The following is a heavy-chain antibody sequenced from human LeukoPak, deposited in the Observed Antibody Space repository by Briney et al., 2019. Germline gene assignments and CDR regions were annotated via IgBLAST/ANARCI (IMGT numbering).Heavy chain of an antibody. J-gene: IGHJ4*02. CDR1: GLTFDDYA. D-gene: IGHD3-10*01. Sequence: PGGSLRLSCAASGLTFDDYAMHWVPQAPGKALEWGSDISWNSGSIGYADSVKGRFTISRDNAKNSLYLQMNSLRAEDTALYYCAKDTYGSGSYLSYWGQGTLVTVSS. V-gene: IGHV3-9*01. CDR3: AKDTYGSGSYLSY. CDR2: ISWNSGSI.